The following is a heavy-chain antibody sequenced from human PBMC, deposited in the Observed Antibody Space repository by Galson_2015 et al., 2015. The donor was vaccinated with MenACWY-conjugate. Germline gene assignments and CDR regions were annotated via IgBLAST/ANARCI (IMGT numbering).Heavy chain of an antibody. D-gene: IGHD6-19*01. Sequence: SLRLSCSAAGFTFSSYAIHWVRQAPGKGLEWVAVISYDGSNKYYADSVTGRFTISRDNSKNTLYLQMNSLRAEDTAVYDCASTHSSGWYYFDYWGQGTLVTVSS. V-gene: IGHV3-30*04. CDR3: ASTHSSGWYYFDY. J-gene: IGHJ4*02. CDR1: GFTFSSYA. CDR2: ISYDGSNK.